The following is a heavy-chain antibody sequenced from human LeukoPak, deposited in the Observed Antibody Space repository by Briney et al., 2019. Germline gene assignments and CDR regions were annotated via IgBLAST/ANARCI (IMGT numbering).Heavy chain of an antibody. D-gene: IGHD3-22*01. J-gene: IGHJ1*01. CDR3: ARDGGDYYDSSGYPFHH. CDR2: ISSSSSYI. CDR1: GFTFSSYS. V-gene: IGHV3-21*01. Sequence: PGGSLRLSCAASGFTFSSYSMNWVRQAPGKGLEWVSSISSSSSYIYYADSVKGRFTISRDNAKKSLYLQMNSLRAGDTAVYYCARDGGDYYDSSGYPFHHWGQGTLVTVSS.